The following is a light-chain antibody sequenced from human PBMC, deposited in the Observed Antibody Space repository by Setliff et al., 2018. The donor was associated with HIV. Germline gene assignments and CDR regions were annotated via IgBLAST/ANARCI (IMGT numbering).Light chain of an antibody. J-gene: IGLJ1*01. CDR3: CSYAGSGTLYV. CDR1: SSDVGSYKL. CDR2: EVT. V-gene: IGLV2-23*02. Sequence: QSALTQPASVSGSPGQSITISCTGTSSDVGSYKLVSWYQQHPGKAPKVMIYEVTKRPSGVSNRFSGSKSANTASLTISGLQAEDEADYYCCSYAGSGTLYVFGTGTKV.